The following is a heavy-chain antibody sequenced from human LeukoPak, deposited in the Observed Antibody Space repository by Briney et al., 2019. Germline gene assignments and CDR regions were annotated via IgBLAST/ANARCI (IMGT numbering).Heavy chain of an antibody. Sequence: GASVKVSCKASGYTFTGYYMHWVRQAPGQGLEWMGWINPNSGGTNYAQKFQGRVTMTRDTSISTAYMELSRLRSDDTAVYYCARGSPYYYDSSGYYHDYWGQGTLVTVSS. CDR2: INPNSGGT. CDR3: ARGSPYYYDSSGYYHDY. CDR1: GYTFTGYY. D-gene: IGHD3-22*01. J-gene: IGHJ4*02. V-gene: IGHV1-2*02.